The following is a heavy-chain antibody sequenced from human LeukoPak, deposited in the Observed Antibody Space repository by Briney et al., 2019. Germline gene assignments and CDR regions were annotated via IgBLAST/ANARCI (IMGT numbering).Heavy chain of an antibody. CDR3: ASRAKKPGYCSGGSCYSERYFDL. J-gene: IGHJ2*01. CDR1: GGSFSGYY. CDR2: INHSGST. D-gene: IGHD2-15*01. Sequence: SETLSLTCAVYGGSFSGYYWSWIRQPPGKGLEWIGEINHSGSTNYNPSLKSRVTISVDTSKNQFSLKLSSVTAADTAVYYCASRAKKPGYCSGGSCYSERYFDLWGRGTLVTVSS. V-gene: IGHV4-34*01.